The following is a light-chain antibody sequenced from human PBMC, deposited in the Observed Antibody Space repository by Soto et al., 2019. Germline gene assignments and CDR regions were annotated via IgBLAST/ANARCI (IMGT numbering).Light chain of an antibody. CDR2: RNN. Sequence: QSVLTQPPSASGTPGQRVTISCSGSSSNIGSNYAYWYQQLPGTAPKLLIYRNNQRPSGVPDRFSGSKSGTSASLAISGLRSEDEADYYCAAWDDSLSGWVFGGGTRSPS. V-gene: IGLV1-47*01. CDR1: SSNIGSNY. J-gene: IGLJ3*02. CDR3: AAWDDSLSGWV.